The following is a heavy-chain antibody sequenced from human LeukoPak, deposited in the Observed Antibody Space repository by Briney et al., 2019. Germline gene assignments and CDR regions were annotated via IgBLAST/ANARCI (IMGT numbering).Heavy chain of an antibody. J-gene: IGHJ4*02. CDR2: MRFDGSSK. CDR3: AKDFSVYYYDSRVLDY. Sequence: PGGSLRLSCAGSGFTFSSYGMHWVRQAPGKGLEWVAFMRFDGSSKYYADSVKGRFTISRDNSKNTLYLQMNSLRAEDTAVYYCAKDFSVYYYDSRVLDYWGQGTLITVSS. V-gene: IGHV3-30*02. CDR1: GFTFSSYG. D-gene: IGHD3-22*01.